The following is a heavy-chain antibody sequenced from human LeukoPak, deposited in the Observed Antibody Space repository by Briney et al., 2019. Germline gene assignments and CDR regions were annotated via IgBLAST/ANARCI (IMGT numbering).Heavy chain of an antibody. V-gene: IGHV3-74*01. CDR1: GLTFSIYW. J-gene: IGHJ4*02. CDR2: INSDGSDT. Sequence: GGSLRLSCAASGLTFSIYWMRWVRQAPGKGLVWVSRINSDGSDTSYADFVKGRFTISRVNAKNTLDLHITSQRAEDTTGYYCASDDGYRSFDYWGQGTLVTVSS. D-gene: IGHD5-24*01. CDR3: ASDDGYRSFDY.